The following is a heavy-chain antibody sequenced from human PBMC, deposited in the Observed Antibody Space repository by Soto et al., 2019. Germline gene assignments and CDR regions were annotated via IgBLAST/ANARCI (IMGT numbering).Heavy chain of an antibody. Sequence: EVQLVESGGGLVKPGVSLTLSCATSGFTFDNAWMTWVRQAPGKGLEWVGRIKSKTDGGTTDYASPVKGRFTISRDDSKNTLYLQMNSLKTEDTAMYYCTTELPGSYGALGYWGQGTLVTVSS. CDR2: IKSKTDGGTT. CDR1: GFTFDNAW. CDR3: TTELPGSYGALGY. J-gene: IGHJ4*02. D-gene: IGHD1-26*01. V-gene: IGHV3-15*01.